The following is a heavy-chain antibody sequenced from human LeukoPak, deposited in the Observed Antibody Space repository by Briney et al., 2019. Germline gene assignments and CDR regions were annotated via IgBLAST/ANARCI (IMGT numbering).Heavy chain of an antibody. CDR1: GFTFDDYT. D-gene: IGHD3-22*01. CDR3: AKANPPPRYYSSGYYLDY. V-gene: IGHV3-43*01. CDR2: ISWDGDST. Sequence: PGGSLRLSCAASGFTFDDYTMHWVRQAPGKGLEWVSLISWDGDSTYYADSVKGRFTISRDNSKNSLYLQMNSLRTEDTALYYCAKANPPPRYYSSGYYLDYWGQGTLVTVSS. J-gene: IGHJ4*02.